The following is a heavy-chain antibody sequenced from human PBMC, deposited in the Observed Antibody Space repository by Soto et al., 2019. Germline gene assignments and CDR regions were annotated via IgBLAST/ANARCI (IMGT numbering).Heavy chain of an antibody. V-gene: IGHV1-18*01. Sequence: QVHLVQSGAEVKKPGASVKVSCKGCGYTFNSYGITWVRQAPGQGLECLGWISAHNGNTDYAQRLQGRVTVTRDTSTSTAYMELRSLRSDDTAVYYCARGRYGDYWGQGALVTVSS. CDR1: GYTFNSYG. D-gene: IGHD1-1*01. CDR2: ISAHNGNT. J-gene: IGHJ4*02. CDR3: ARGRYGDY.